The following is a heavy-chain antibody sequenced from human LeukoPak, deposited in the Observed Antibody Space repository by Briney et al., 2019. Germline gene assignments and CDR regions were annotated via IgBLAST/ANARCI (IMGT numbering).Heavy chain of an antibody. J-gene: IGHJ4*02. Sequence: GGSLRLSCAASRFTFSSYGMHWVRQAPGKGLEWVAVISYDGSNKYYADSVKGRFTISRDNSKNTLYLQMNSLRAEDTAVYYCANEYSSSSGDYWGQGTLVTVSS. CDR2: ISYDGSNK. V-gene: IGHV3-30*18. CDR1: RFTFSSYG. CDR3: ANEYSSSSGDY. D-gene: IGHD6-6*01.